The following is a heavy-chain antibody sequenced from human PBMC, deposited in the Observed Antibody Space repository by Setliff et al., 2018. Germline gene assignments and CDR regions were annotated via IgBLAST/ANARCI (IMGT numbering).Heavy chain of an antibody. V-gene: IGHV4-4*08. CDR2: IYSSGST. CDR3: ARGPRGYGSGSYYATEYFQH. Sequence: SETLSLTCTVSGGSISSHYWSWIRQPPGKGLEWIGYIYSSGSTNYNPSLKSRVTISVDTSKNQFSLKLSSVTAADTAVYYCARGPRGYGSGSYYATEYFQHWGQGTLVTVSS. D-gene: IGHD3-10*01. J-gene: IGHJ1*01. CDR1: GGSISSHY.